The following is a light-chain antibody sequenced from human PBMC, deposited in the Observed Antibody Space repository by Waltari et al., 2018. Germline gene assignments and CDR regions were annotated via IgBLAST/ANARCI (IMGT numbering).Light chain of an antibody. Sequence: QSVLTQPPSASGAPGQPVAITCSGSASNIERHVVTWYQQFPGTAPKLLIYSNDQRPSGVPGRFSGSKSGTSASLAISGLQSEDEAQYYCAAWDDSINGPAFGGGTKLTVL. J-gene: IGLJ3*02. CDR2: SND. CDR1: ASNIERHV. V-gene: IGLV1-44*01. CDR3: AAWDDSINGPA.